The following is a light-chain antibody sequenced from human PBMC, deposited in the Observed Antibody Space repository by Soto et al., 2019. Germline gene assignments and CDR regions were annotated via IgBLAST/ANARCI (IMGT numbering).Light chain of an antibody. CDR1: QSVSSN. V-gene: IGKV3-15*01. CDR3: QQYNNWLGT. Sequence: EIVITQSPSTLSVSPGERATLSCRASQSVSSNLAWYQQKPGQAPRLLIYGASTRATGIPARFSGSGSGTEFTLTISSLQSEDFAVYYCQQYNNWLGTFGQGTKVDIK. J-gene: IGKJ1*01. CDR2: GAS.